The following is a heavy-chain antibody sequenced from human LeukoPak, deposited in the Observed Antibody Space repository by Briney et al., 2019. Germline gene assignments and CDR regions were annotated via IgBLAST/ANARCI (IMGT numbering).Heavy chain of an antibody. V-gene: IGHV4-59*01. D-gene: IGHD3-9*01. CDR2: IYYSGST. CDR3: ARAYYDILTGYPDAFDI. Sequence: PSETLSLTCTGSGGSISSYYWSWIRQPPGKGLEWIGYIYYSGSTNYNPSLKSRVTISVDTSKNQFSLKLSSVTAADTAVYYCARAYYDILTGYPDAFDIWGQGTMVTVSS. J-gene: IGHJ3*02. CDR1: GGSISSYY.